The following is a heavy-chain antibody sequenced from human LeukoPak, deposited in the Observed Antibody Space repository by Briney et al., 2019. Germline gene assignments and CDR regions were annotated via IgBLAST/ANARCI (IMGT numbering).Heavy chain of an antibody. Sequence: SQILSLTCTVSGGSISSGSYYWSWIRQPAGKGLEWIGRIYTSGSTNYNPSLKSRVTISVDTSKNQFSLKLSSVTAADTAVYYCARGARYYYGSGSFVPWGQGTLVTVSS. V-gene: IGHV4-61*02. D-gene: IGHD3-10*01. J-gene: IGHJ5*02. CDR1: GGSISSGSYY. CDR2: IYTSGST. CDR3: ARGARYYYGSGSFVP.